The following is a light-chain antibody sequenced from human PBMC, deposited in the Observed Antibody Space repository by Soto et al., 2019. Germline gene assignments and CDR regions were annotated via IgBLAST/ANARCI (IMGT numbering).Light chain of an antibody. Sequence: DIQMTQSPSTLSASVGDRVTITCRASQSISNWLAWYQQKPGKAPKLLIYDASHLESGVPSRFSGSGSGTEFTLTISSLQPDDFATYYCQQYNSYSYTFGQGTKLEIK. J-gene: IGKJ2*01. CDR1: QSISNW. V-gene: IGKV1-5*01. CDR2: DAS. CDR3: QQYNSYSYT.